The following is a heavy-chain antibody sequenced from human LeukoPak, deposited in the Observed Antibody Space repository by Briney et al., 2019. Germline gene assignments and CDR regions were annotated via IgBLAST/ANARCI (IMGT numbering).Heavy chain of an antibody. V-gene: IGHV3-9*03. CDR2: VSWNSGSI. CDR3: AKDMASTMAGGNYFDY. CDR1: GFTFDDYV. Sequence: GGSLRLSCAASGFTFDDYVMHWVRQAPGKGLEWVSGVSWNSGSIGYADSVKGRFTISRDNAKNSLYLQMNSLRAEDMALYYCAKDMASTMAGGNYFDYWGQGTLVTVSS. J-gene: IGHJ4*02. D-gene: IGHD6-19*01.